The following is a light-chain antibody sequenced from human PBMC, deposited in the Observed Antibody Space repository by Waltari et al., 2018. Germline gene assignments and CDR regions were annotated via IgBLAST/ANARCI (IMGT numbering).Light chain of an antibody. J-gene: IGLJ2*01. Sequence: QSALTQPASVSGSPGQSITISCTGTSSDVGGYNYVYWYQQPPGKAPKLMIDDVSKRPSGVSNRFSGSKSGNTASLTISGLQAEDEADYYCSSYTSSSTNVVFGGGTKLTVL. V-gene: IGLV2-14*01. CDR2: DVS. CDR3: SSYTSSSTNVV. CDR1: SSDVGGYNY.